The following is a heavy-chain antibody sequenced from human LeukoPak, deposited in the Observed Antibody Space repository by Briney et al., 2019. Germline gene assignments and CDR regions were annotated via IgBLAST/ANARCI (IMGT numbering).Heavy chain of an antibody. CDR2: IYSGGNT. CDR3: ARTHPGTVHDYGDYINDAFDI. Sequence: SDTLSLTCAVSGYSISSGDWWGWIRQPPGKGLEWIGYIYSGGNTHYNPSLKSRVTISVDTSKNQFSLKLSSVTAADTAVYYCARTHPGTVHDYGDYINDAFDIWGQGTMVTVSS. J-gene: IGHJ3*02. V-gene: IGHV4-28*01. D-gene: IGHD4-17*01. CDR1: GYSISSGDW.